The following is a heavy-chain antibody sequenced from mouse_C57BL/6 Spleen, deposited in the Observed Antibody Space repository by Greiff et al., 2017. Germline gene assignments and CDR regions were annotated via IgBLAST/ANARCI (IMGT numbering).Heavy chain of an antibody. Sequence: VQLQQSGPELVKPGASVKIPCKASGYTFTDYNMDWVKQSHGKSLEWIGDINPNNGGTIYNQKFKGKATLTVDKSSSTAYMELRSLTSEDTAVYYCARSGDGYLYYFDYWGQGTTLTVSS. CDR2: INPNNGGT. CDR3: ARSGDGYLYYFDY. D-gene: IGHD2-3*01. J-gene: IGHJ2*01. CDR1: GYTFTDYN. V-gene: IGHV1-18*01.